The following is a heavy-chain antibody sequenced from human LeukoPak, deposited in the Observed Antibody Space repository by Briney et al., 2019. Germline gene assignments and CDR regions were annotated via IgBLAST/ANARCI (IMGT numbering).Heavy chain of an antibody. D-gene: IGHD2-2*01. V-gene: IGHV4-34*01. CDR1: GGSFSGYY. CDR3: ARGDCSSTSCYGFDP. J-gene: IGHJ5*02. CDR2: INHSGST. Sequence: PSETLSLTCAVYGGSFSGYYWSWIRQPPGKGLEWIGEINHSGSTNYNPSLKSRVTISVHTSKNQFSLKLSSVTAADTAVYYCARGDCSSTSCYGFDPWGQGTLVTVSS.